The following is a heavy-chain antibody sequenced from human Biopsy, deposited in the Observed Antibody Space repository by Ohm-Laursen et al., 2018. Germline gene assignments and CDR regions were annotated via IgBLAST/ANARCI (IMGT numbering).Heavy chain of an antibody. Sequence: ASVKVSCKASGYPFSNYYLFWVRQAPGQGLEWMGRINPYSGDTVFARNFQGRVTMTRDTAISTVYMDLRNLRPDDTAVYFCARMEQPHDYWGQGTLVTVSS. CDR3: ARMEQPHDY. CDR2: INPYSGDT. V-gene: IGHV1-2*06. CDR1: GYPFSNYY. J-gene: IGHJ4*02. D-gene: IGHD6-13*01.